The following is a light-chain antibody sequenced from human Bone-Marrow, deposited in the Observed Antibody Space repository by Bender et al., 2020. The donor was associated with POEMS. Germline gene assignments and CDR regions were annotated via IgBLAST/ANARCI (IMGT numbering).Light chain of an antibody. V-gene: IGLV2-23*02. CDR3: CSYAGSSTYV. CDR2: EVT. Sequence: QSALTQPASVSGSAGQSITISCTGTFNDIGSYNRVSWYQQHPGSAPKLIISEVTERPSGVSDRFSGSKSGNTASLTISGLQAEDDTDYYCCSYAGSSTYVFGTGTKVTVL. CDR1: FNDIGSYNR. J-gene: IGLJ1*01.